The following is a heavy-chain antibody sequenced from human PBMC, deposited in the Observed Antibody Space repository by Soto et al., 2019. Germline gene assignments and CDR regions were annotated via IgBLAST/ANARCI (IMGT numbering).Heavy chain of an antibody. CDR1: GGSISSDDSY. D-gene: IGHD5-12*01. V-gene: IGHV4-30-4*01. J-gene: IGHJ4*02. Sequence: QVQLQESGPGLVKPSQTLSLTCTVSGGSISSDDSYWSWIRQPPGKGLEWIGYIYYSGSTYYNPSLKSRVTISVDTSKNQFSLKLNSLTAADTAVYYCARDRGGYERIDYWGQGTLVTVSS. CDR3: ARDRGGYERIDY. CDR2: IYYSGST.